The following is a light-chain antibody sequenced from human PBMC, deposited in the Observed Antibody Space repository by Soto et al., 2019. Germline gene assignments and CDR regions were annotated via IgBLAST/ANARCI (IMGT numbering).Light chain of an antibody. CDR3: QQRSNWPPPT. J-gene: IGKJ4*01. Sequence: EIVLTQSPATLSLSPGERATLSCRASQSVSSYLAWYQQKPGQAPRLLIYDASNRATGIPARFSGSGSGTDLTLNISSLEPEDFAIYYCQQRSNWPPPTFGGGTKVEIK. CDR1: QSVSSY. CDR2: DAS. V-gene: IGKV3-11*01.